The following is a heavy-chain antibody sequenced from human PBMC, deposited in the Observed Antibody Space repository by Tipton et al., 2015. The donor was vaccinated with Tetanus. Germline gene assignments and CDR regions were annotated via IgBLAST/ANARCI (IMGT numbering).Heavy chain of an antibody. J-gene: IGHJ4*02. D-gene: IGHD5-12*01. Sequence: GLVKPSETLSLTCTVSGSSISRSSHYWTWIRQPPGKEPEWVGYVYHSGATNHHPSLKSRLAISADTSKNQFSLNLRSVITADTAVYYCARANNDYPKKGPFDYWGQGFLVTVSS. CDR2: VYHSGAT. CDR3: ARANNDYPKKGPFDY. V-gene: IGHV4-61*01. CDR1: GSSISRSSHY.